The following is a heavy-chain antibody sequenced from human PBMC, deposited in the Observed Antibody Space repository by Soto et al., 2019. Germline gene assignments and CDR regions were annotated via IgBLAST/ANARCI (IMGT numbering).Heavy chain of an antibody. D-gene: IGHD3-16*01. CDR1: GFTFNYYD. Sequence: EAQLLESGGGLVQPGGSLRLSCVASGFTFNYYDVTWVRRAPGKGLDWVSTISDTGRDTYFGDSGRGRFSISRDKTRNAVYLQMHSLTVADTALYYCATSSERLSLVKLGGLIPVGVDYWGQGILVTVSS. V-gene: IGHV3-23*01. CDR3: ATSSERLSLVKLGGLIPVGVDY. CDR2: ISDTGRDT. J-gene: IGHJ4*02.